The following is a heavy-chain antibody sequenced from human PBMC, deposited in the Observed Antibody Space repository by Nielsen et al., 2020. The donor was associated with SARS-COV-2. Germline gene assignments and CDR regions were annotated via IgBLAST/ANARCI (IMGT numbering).Heavy chain of an antibody. Sequence: SGPTLVKPTQTLTLTCTVSGFSLSNARMGVSWIRQPPGKALEWLARIDWDDDKYYSTSLKTRLTISKDTSKNQVVLTMTNMDPVDTATYYCARIFAGTNGLDYWGQGTLVTVSS. D-gene: IGHD2-8*01. CDR1: GFSLSNARMG. CDR3: ARIFAGTNGLDY. V-gene: IGHV2-70*11. CDR2: IDWDDDK. J-gene: IGHJ4*02.